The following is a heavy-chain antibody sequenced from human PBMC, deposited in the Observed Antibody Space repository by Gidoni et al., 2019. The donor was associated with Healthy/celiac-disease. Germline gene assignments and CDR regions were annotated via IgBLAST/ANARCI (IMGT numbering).Heavy chain of an antibody. CDR2: IYWNDDQ. D-gene: IGHD2-8*01. CDR3: AHSTSYCTNGVCYKRDYYYYGMDV. V-gene: IGHV2-5*01. CDR1: GFSLSTSGVG. Sequence: QITLKESGPTLVKPTQTLTLTCTFSGFSLSTSGVGVGWIRQPPGKALEWLALIYWNDDQRYSPSLKSRLTITKDTSKNQVVLTMTNMDPVDTATYYCAHSTSYCTNGVCYKRDYYYYGMDVWGQGTTVTVSS. J-gene: IGHJ6*02.